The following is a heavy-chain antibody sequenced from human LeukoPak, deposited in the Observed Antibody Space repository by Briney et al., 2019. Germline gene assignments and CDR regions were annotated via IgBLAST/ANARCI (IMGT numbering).Heavy chain of an antibody. CDR3: ARDSTGRAGDGS. Sequence: GGSLRLFCAASGFTFSSYSMNWVRQAPGKGLEGNSFSSSSSSYIYYAASVKGRFTISRDNAKNSLYLQMNSLRAEDTAVYYCARDSTGRAGDGSWGQGTLVTVSS. D-gene: IGHD2-2*01. J-gene: IGHJ5*02. CDR1: GFTFSSYS. V-gene: IGHV3-21*01. CDR2: SSSSSSYI.